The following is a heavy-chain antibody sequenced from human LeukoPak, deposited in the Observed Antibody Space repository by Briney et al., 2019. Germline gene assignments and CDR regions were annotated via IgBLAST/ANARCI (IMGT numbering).Heavy chain of an antibody. CDR3: ARAPLPWTYCSSTSCQYFDY. V-gene: IGHV3-48*03. CDR2: ISSSGSTI. D-gene: IGHD2-2*01. CDR1: GFTFSSYE. Sequence: SGGSLRLSCAASGFTFSSYEMNWVRQAPGKGLEWVSYISSSGSTIYYADSVKGRFTISRDNAKNSLYLQTNSLRAEDTAVYYCARAPLPWTYCSSTSCQYFDYWGQGTLVTVSS. J-gene: IGHJ4*02.